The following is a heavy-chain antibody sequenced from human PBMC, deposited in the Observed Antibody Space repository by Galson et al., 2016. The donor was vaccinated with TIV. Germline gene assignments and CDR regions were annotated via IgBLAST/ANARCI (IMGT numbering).Heavy chain of an antibody. J-gene: IGHJ6*03. CDR3: ARDQWGSSLVSYYYHLDV. Sequence: SETLSLTCGVYGGSVSGYYWGWFRQPPGKGLEWIGEINHFRSSNYNPSLKSRLTISIDTPEKQFSLRLRSVTAADTAVYYCARDQWGSSLVSYYYHLDVWGKGTTVIVSS. CDR2: INHFRSS. V-gene: IGHV4-34*01. CDR1: GGSVSGYY. D-gene: IGHD3-16*01.